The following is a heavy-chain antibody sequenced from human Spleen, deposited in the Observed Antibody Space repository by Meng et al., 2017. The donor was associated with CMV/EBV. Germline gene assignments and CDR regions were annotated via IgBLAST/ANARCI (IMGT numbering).Heavy chain of an antibody. Sequence: GESLKISCAASGFTFSNYAMSWVRQAPGKGLEWVSVIYSDDSSTYYADSVKGRFTISRDNSKNTLYLQMNSLRAEDTAVYYCAKDGALLAYYYGLDVWGQGTTVTVSS. D-gene: IGHD3-16*01. CDR1: GFTFSNYA. CDR3: AKDGALLAYYYGLDV. J-gene: IGHJ6*02. V-gene: IGHV3-23*03. CDR2: IYSDDSST.